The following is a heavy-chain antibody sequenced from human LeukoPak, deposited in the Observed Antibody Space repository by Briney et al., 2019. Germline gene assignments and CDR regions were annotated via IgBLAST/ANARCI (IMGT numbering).Heavy chain of an antibody. J-gene: IGHJ4*02. CDR1: GGSISSYY. V-gene: IGHV4-59*01. Sequence: SETLSLTCTVSGGSISSYYWSWIRQPPGKGLEWIGYMYYSGSTNYNPSLKSRVTISVDTSKNQFSLKLSSVTAADTAVYYCARGSTTVTSYYFDYWGQGTLVTVSS. CDR2: MYYSGST. D-gene: IGHD4-17*01. CDR3: ARGSTTVTSYYFDY.